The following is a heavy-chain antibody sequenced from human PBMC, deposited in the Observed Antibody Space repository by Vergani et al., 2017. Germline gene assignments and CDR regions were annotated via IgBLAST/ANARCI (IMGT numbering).Heavy chain of an antibody. CDR3: AKRGDYGDYLGY. J-gene: IGHJ4*02. V-gene: IGHV3-30*02. CDR1: GFTFSNND. D-gene: IGHD4-17*01. CDR2: TRYDGSNK. Sequence: QVQLVESGGGVVQPGGSLRLSCAASGFTFSNNDMQWVRQAPGKGLEWVALTRYDGSNKSYADSVKGRFTISRDNSKKMLYLQMNSLRTEDTVVYYCAKRGDYGDYLGYWGQGTLVIVSS.